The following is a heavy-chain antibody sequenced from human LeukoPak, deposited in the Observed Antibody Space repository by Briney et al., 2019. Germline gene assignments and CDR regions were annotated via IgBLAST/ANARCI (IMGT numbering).Heavy chain of an antibody. CDR1: GFTFSSYA. CDR3: AGGYSSGWSNFDY. V-gene: IGHV3-30*04. D-gene: IGHD6-19*01. CDR2: ISYDGSNK. Sequence: GRSLRLSCAASGFTFSSYAMHWVRQAPGKGLEWVAVISYDGSNKYYADSVKGRFTISRDNSKNTLYLQMNSLRAEDTAVYYCAGGYSSGWSNFDYWGQGTLATVSS. J-gene: IGHJ4*02.